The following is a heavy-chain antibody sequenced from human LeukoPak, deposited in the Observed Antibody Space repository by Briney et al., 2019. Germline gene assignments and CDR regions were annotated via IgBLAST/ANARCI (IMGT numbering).Heavy chain of an antibody. V-gene: IGHV3-7*01. CDR1: GFTFSSYW. CDR2: IKQDGSEK. Sequence: GGSLRLSCAASGFTFSSYWMSWVRQAPGKGLEWVANIKQDGSEKYYVDSVKGRFTISRDNAKNSLYLQMNSLRAEDTAVYYCARDKTSGWKQPLVHDYWGQGTLVTVSS. D-gene: IGHD6-13*01. J-gene: IGHJ4*02. CDR3: ARDKTSGWKQPLVHDY.